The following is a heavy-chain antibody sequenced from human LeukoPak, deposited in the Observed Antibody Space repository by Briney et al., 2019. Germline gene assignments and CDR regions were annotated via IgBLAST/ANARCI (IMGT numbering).Heavy chain of an antibody. V-gene: IGHV3-74*01. CDR2: INTDGRIT. CDR3: ARVVSARDISGWYDY. CDR1: GFTFNTYW. Sequence: GGSLRLSCAASGFTFNTYWMHWVRQAPGKGLVWVSRINTDGRITYYADSVKGRFTISRDNSKNTLYLQMNSLRAEDTAVYYCARVVSARDISGWYDYWGQGTLVTVSS. J-gene: IGHJ4*02. D-gene: IGHD6-19*01.